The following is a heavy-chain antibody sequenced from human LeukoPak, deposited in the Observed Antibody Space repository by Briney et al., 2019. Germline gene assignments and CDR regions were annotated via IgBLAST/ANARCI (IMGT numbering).Heavy chain of an antibody. D-gene: IGHD2-15*01. CDR3: ARTRYCSGGSCYSVVPNWFDP. V-gene: IGHV4-39*07. Sequence: PSETLSLTCTVSGGSISSDTYYWGWVRQPPGKGLEWIGEIYHSGSTNYNPSLKSRVTISVDKSKNQFSLKLSSVTAADTAVYYCARTRYCSGGSCYSVVPNWFDPWGQGTLVTVSS. J-gene: IGHJ5*02. CDR1: GGSISSDTYY. CDR2: IYHSGST.